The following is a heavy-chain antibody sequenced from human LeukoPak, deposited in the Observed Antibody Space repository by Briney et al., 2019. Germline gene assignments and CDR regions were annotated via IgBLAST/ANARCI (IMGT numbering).Heavy chain of an antibody. V-gene: IGHV4-34*01. Sequence: SETLSLTCAVYGGSFSGYYWSWIRQPPGKGLEWIGEINHSGSTNYNPSLKSRVTISVDTSKNQFSLKLSSVTAADTAVYYRARRGYSYGYRPYYFDYWGQGTLVTVSS. D-gene: IGHD5-18*01. CDR1: GGSFSGYY. J-gene: IGHJ4*02. CDR2: INHSGST. CDR3: ARRGYSYGYRPYYFDY.